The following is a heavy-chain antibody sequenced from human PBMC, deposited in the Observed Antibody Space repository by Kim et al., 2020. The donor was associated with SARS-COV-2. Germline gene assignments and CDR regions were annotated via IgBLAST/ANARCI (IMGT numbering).Heavy chain of an antibody. Sequence: SETLSLTCTVSGGSISSYYWSWIRQPAGKGLEWIGRIYTSGSTNYNPSLKSRVTMSVDTSKNQFSLKLSSVTAADTAVYYCARVHYDFWSGYPTYYFDYWGQGTLVTVSS. V-gene: IGHV4-4*07. CDR2: IYTSGST. D-gene: IGHD3-3*01. CDR3: ARVHYDFWSGYPTYYFDY. CDR1: GGSISSYY. J-gene: IGHJ4*02.